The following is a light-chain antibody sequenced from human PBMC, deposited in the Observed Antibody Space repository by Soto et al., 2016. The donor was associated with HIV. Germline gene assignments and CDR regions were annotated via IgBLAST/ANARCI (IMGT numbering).Light chain of an antibody. V-gene: IGKV2-30*02. J-gene: IGKJ2*01. Sequence: DIVMTQSPLSLPVTLGQPASISCRSSQSLVHSDGNTYLHWFQQRPGQSPRRLIYKVSNRDSGVPDRFSGSGSGTDFTLKISRVEAEDVGVYYCMQSIQLYTFGQGTKLDIK. CDR1: QSLVHSDGNTY. CDR3: MQSIQLYT. CDR2: KVS.